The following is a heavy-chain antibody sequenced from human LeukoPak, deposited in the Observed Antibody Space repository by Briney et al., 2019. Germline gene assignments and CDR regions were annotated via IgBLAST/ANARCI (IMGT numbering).Heavy chain of an antibody. CDR3: AREAGSTPDYYYGMDV. D-gene: IGHD4-23*01. Sequence: GASVTVSCKASGYTFTSYGISWGRQGPGQGLERMGWISAYNGHTNYAQKLQGRVTMTTDTSTSTAYMELRSLRSDDTAVYYCAREAGSTPDYYYGMDVWGQGTTVTVSS. CDR2: ISAYNGHT. J-gene: IGHJ6*02. V-gene: IGHV1-18*01. CDR1: GYTFTSYG.